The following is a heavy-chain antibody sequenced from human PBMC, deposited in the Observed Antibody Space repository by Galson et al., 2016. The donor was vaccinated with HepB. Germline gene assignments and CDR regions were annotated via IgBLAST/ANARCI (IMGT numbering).Heavy chain of an antibody. D-gene: IGHD1-26*01. Sequence: SLRLSCAASGFTFSSYGMHWVRQAPGKGLEWLAVISYDGINKYYADSVKGRFTISRDNSKNTLYAQMNSLRTEDTAVYYCVTVRKVGAEFDYWGQGTLVTVSS. V-gene: IGHV3-30*03. CDR3: VTVRKVGAEFDY. J-gene: IGHJ4*02. CDR1: GFTFSSYG. CDR2: ISYDGINK.